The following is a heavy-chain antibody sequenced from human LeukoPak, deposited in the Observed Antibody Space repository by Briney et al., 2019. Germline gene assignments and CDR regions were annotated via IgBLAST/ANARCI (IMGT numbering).Heavy chain of an antibody. V-gene: IGHV4-59*01. CDR3: ARVNGYYDTSGYYTPDWFDP. CDR1: GGSISSYY. CDR2: IYYGGRT. J-gene: IGHJ5*02. Sequence: PSETLSLTCTVSGGSISSYYWSWIRQPPGKGLKWIGYIYYGGRTNFNPSLKSRVTISVDTSKNQFSLKLSSVTAADTAVYYCARVNGYYDTSGYYTPDWFDPWGQGTLVTVSS. D-gene: IGHD3-22*01.